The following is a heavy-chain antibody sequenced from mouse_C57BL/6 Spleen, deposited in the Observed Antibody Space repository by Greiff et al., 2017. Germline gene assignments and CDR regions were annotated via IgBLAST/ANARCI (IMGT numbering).Heavy chain of an antibody. Sequence: QVQLQQPGAELVRPGSSVKLSCKASGYTFTSYWMHWVKQRPIQGLEWIGNIDPSDSETHYNQKFKDKATLTVDKYSSTAYMQLSSLTSEDSAVYYCAILVRDYDVDYYAMDYWGQGTSVTVSS. CDR1: GYTFTSYW. J-gene: IGHJ4*01. CDR2: IDPSDSET. CDR3: AILVRDYDVDYYAMDY. D-gene: IGHD2-4*01. V-gene: IGHV1-52*01.